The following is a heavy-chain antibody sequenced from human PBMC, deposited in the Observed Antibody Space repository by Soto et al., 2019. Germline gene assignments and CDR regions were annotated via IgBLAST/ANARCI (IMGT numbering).Heavy chain of an antibody. CDR2: IWYDGSNK. Sequence: QVQLVESGGGVVQPGRSLRLSCAASGFTFSSYGMHWVRQAPGKGLEWVAVIWYDGSNKYYADSVKGRFTISRDNSKNTLYLQMNSGRAEDTAVYYCARDGYCSGGSCYSVPVFDYWGQGTLVTVSS. J-gene: IGHJ4*02. V-gene: IGHV3-33*01. CDR1: GFTFSSYG. D-gene: IGHD2-15*01. CDR3: ARDGYCSGGSCYSVPVFDY.